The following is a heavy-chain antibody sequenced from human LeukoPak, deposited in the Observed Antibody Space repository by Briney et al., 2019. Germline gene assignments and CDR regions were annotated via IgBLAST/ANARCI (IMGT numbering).Heavy chain of an antibody. J-gene: IGHJ2*01. V-gene: IGHV1-2*05. CDR3: ATYQRGLGWYSGSYYKTRRYFDL. CDR2: INPNSGST. CDR1: GYTFTGYY. Sequence: ASVKVSCKASGYTFTGYYMHWVRQAPGQGLEWMGRINPNSGSTNYAQKFQGRVTMTRDTSISTAYMELSRLRSDDTVVYYCATYQRGLGWYSGSYYKTRRYFDLWGRGTLVTVSS. D-gene: IGHD1-26*01.